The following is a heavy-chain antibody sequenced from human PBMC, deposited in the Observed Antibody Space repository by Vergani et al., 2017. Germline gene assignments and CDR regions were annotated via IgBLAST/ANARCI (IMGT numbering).Heavy chain of an antibody. CDR2: IYTSGST. CDR3: ARYPTGPIDAFDI. Sequence: QVQLQESGPGLVKPSQTLSLTCTVSGGSISSGSYYWSWIRQPAGKGLEWIGRIYTSGSTNYNPSLKSRVTISVDTSKNQFSLKLSSVTAADTAVYCCARYPTGPIDAFDIWGQGTMVTVSS. CDR1: GGSISSGSYY. D-gene: IGHD1-1*01. V-gene: IGHV4-61*02. J-gene: IGHJ3*02.